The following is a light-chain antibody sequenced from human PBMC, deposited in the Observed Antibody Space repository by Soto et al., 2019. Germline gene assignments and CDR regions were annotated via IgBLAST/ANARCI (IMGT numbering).Light chain of an antibody. V-gene: IGKV1-9*01. CDR2: EAS. CDR1: QDINSY. J-gene: IGKJ5*01. CDR3: QQLNSYPN. Sequence: IQLTQSPSSLSASIGDRVTITCRASQDINSYLAWYQQKPGKAPNLLIYEASILQRGVPSRFSGSISGTDFTLTISSLQPEDFATYYCQQLNSYPNFGQGTRLEIK.